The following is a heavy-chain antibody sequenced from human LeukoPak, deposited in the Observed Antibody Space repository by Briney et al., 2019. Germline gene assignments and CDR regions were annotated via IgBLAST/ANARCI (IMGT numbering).Heavy chain of an antibody. CDR1: GYTFTNYG. CDR3: ARDQSVRLLQTSSTYFKHVFAI. Sequence: ASVKVSCKTSGYTFTNYGISWVRQAPGLGLEWSGRICAYNGNTNYAQKVQGRVTMTTDTSTSTAYMELRSLRFDDTAVYYCARDQSVRLLQTSSTYFKHVFAIWGQGSMVTVSS. V-gene: IGHV1-18*01. D-gene: IGHD6-13*01. CDR2: ICAYNGNT. J-gene: IGHJ3*02.